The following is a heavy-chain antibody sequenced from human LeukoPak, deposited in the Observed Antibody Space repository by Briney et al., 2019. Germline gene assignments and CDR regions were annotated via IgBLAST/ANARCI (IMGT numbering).Heavy chain of an antibody. Sequence: GASVKVSCKASGYTFTGYYMHWVRQAPGQGLEWMGWINPNSGGTNYAQKFQGRVTMTRDTSISTAYMELSRLRSDDTAVYYCARDHGAAAHPIDCWGQGTLVTVSS. CDR1: GYTFTGYY. CDR3: ARDHGAAAHPIDC. D-gene: IGHD6-13*01. J-gene: IGHJ4*02. CDR2: INPNSGGT. V-gene: IGHV1-2*02.